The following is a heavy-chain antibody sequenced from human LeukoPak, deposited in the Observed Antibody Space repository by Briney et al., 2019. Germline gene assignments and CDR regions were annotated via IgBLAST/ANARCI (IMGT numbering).Heavy chain of an antibody. J-gene: IGHJ4*02. CDR1: GGSISTYY. V-gene: IGHV4-59*01. Sequence: SETLSLTCTVSGGSISTYYWSWIRQPPGTGLEWIGYIYYSGSTNYNPSLKSRVTISVDTSKNQFSLKLSSVTTADTAVYYCARVIVPYSSGWLFDYWGQGTLVTVSS. D-gene: IGHD6-19*01. CDR3: ARVIVPYSSGWLFDY. CDR2: IYYSGST.